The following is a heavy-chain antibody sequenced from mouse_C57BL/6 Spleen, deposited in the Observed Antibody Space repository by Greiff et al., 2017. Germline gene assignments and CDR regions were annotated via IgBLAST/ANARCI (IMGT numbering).Heavy chain of an antibody. Sequence: EVQLQQSGGGLVKPGGSLKLSCAASGFTFSDYGMHWVRQAPEKGLEWVAYISSGSSTIYYADTVKGRFTISRDNAKNTLFLQMTSLRSEDTAMYYCARYYDYDGGYYFDYWGQGTTLTVSS. CDR2: ISSGSSTI. J-gene: IGHJ2*01. CDR3: ARYYDYDGGYYFDY. D-gene: IGHD2-4*01. CDR1: GFTFSDYG. V-gene: IGHV5-17*01.